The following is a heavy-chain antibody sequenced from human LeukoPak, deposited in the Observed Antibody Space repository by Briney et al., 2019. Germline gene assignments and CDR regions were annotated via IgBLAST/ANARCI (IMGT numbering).Heavy chain of an antibody. V-gene: IGHV3-11*01. CDR3: ATRGADSSGFYRFDY. Sequence: GGSLRLSCAASGFTSSDYCMSWIRQAPGKGLEWVSFISSSGSTMYYADSVKGRFTISRDNAKNSLYLQMNSVRAEDTAVYYCATRGADSSGFYRFDYWGQGTLVTVSS. CDR1: GFTSSDYC. D-gene: IGHD3-22*01. CDR2: ISSSGSTM. J-gene: IGHJ4*02.